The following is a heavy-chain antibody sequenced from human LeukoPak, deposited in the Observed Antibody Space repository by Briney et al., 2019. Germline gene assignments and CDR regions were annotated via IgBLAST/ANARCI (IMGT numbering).Heavy chain of an antibody. Sequence: GALRLSCTASGFTFGDYAMSWVRQAPGKGLEWVGFIRSKAYGGTTEYAASVKGRFTISRDDSKSIAYLQMNGLKTEDTAVYYCTRDSSGYSDDAFDIWGQGTMVTVSS. CDR2: IRSKAYGGTT. D-gene: IGHD3-22*01. CDR1: GFTFGDYA. V-gene: IGHV3-49*04. J-gene: IGHJ3*02. CDR3: TRDSSGYSDDAFDI.